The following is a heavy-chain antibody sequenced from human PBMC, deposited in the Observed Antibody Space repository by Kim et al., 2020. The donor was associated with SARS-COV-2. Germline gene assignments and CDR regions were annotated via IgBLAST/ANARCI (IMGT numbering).Heavy chain of an antibody. CDR3: AKDSLD. V-gene: IGHV3-23*01. CDR2: SGSGDTT. J-gene: IGHJ4*02. Sequence: SGSGDTTYYADSVKGRFTISRDSSKNTLYLQMNRLSADDTAVYYCAKDSLDWGQGTLVTVSS.